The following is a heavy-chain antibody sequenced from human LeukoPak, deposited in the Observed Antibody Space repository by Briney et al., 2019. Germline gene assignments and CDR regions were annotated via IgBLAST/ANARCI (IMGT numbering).Heavy chain of an antibody. Sequence: GGSLRLSCAASGFTFSSYWMHWVRQAPGKGLVWVSRINTDGSSTSYADSVKGRFTISRDNSKNTLYLQMNSLRAEDTAVYYCARDPNLAVATIGEYYYYGMDVWGQGTTVTVSS. CDR1: GFTFSSYW. CDR2: INTDGSST. V-gene: IGHV3-74*01. D-gene: IGHD5-12*01. CDR3: ARDPNLAVATIGEYYYYGMDV. J-gene: IGHJ6*02.